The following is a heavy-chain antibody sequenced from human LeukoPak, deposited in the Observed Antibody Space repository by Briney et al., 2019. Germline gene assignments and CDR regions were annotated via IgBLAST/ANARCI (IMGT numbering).Heavy chain of an antibody. V-gene: IGHV1-69*05. CDR1: GGTFSSYA. CDR3: ARAPGYYDSSGYYENWFDY. J-gene: IGHJ4*02. CDR2: IIPIFGTA. Sequence: ASVKVSCKASGGTFSSYAISWVRQAPGQGLEWMGGIIPIFGTANYAQKFQDRVTITTDESTSTAYMELSSLRSEDTAVYYCARAPGYYDSSGYYENWFDYWGQGTLVTVSS. D-gene: IGHD3-22*01.